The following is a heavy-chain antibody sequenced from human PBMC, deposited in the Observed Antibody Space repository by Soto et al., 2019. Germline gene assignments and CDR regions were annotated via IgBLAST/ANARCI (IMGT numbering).Heavy chain of an antibody. CDR1: GFTFSSYA. V-gene: IGHV3-30-3*01. Sequence: GGSLRLSCAASGFTFSSYAMHWVRQAPGKGLEWVAVISYDGSNKYYADSVKGRFTISRDNSKNTLYLQMNSLRAEDTAVYYCARGELTGSGWYFQSQSGGTSQYYFDYWGQGTLVTVSS. J-gene: IGHJ4*02. CDR3: ARGELTGSGWYFQSQSGGTSQYYFDY. CDR2: ISYDGSNK. D-gene: IGHD6-19*01.